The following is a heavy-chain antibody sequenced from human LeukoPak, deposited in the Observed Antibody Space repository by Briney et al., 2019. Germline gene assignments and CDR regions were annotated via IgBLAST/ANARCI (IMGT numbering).Heavy chain of an antibody. J-gene: IGHJ3*01. CDR2: IIPIFGTA. Sequence: ASVKVSCKASGGTFSSYAISWVRQAPGQGLEWMGGIIPIFGTANYAQKFQGRVTITADESTSTAYMELSSLRSEDTAVYYCARGRSRGRSFDWLDALDVWGQGTMVTVSS. CDR1: GGTFSSYA. CDR3: ARGRSRGRSFDWLDALDV. D-gene: IGHD3-9*01. V-gene: IGHV1-69*13.